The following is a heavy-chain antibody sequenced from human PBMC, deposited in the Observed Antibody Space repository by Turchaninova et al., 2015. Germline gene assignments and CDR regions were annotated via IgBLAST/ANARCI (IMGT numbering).Heavy chain of an antibody. J-gene: IGHJ4*02. CDR1: GFIFSDHF. CDR2: IRSKASSYST. Sequence: EVQLVESGGGLVQPGGSLRLSCAVSGFIFSDHFMDWVRQAPGKGLEWVARIRSKASSYSTEYAASVRGRFSISRDDSKNSLSLQMNSRKSENKAVYYCVRDGRLHNWDFWGQGTLVTVSS. D-gene: IGHD1-1*01. CDR3: VRDGRLHNWDF. V-gene: IGHV3-72*01.